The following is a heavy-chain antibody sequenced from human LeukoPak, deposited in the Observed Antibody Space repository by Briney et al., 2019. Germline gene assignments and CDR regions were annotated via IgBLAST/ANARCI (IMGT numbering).Heavy chain of an antibody. CDR2: INPHSGGT. Sequence: ASVKVSCKASGGTFSSYAISWVRQAPGQGLEWMGWINPHSGGTDHAQKLQGRVTMTTDTSTSTAYMELRSLRSDDTAVYYCARVLEYYYYMDVWGKGTTVTISS. CDR1: GGTFSSYA. J-gene: IGHJ6*03. V-gene: IGHV1-18*01. CDR3: ARVLEYYYYMDV.